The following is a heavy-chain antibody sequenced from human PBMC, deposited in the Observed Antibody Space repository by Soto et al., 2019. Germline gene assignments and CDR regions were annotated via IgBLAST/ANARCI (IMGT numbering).Heavy chain of an antibody. CDR2: IYYSGST. V-gene: IGHV4-59*08. D-gene: IGHD4-17*01. Sequence: QVQLQESGPGLVKPSETLSLTCTVSGGSISSYYWSWIRQPPGKGLEWIGYIYYSGSTNYNPSLKSRVTISVDTSKNQFSLKLSSVTAADTAVYYCARLEYGDSTDWGQGTQVTVSS. CDR1: GGSISSYY. J-gene: IGHJ4*02. CDR3: ARLEYGDSTD.